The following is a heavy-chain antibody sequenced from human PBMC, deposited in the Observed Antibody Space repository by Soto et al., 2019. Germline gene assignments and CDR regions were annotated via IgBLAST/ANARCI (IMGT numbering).Heavy chain of an antibody. CDR1: EFTFSDYY. J-gene: IGHJ6*02. CDR2: ISGSGTTT. Sequence: QVQLVESGGGLVKPGGSLRLSCTTSEFTFSDYYMTWIRQAPGKGLEWVSYISGSGTTTYYADSVKGRFTISRDNAKNSLYLHMDSLRAEDTAVYYCARGGHARRVDVWGQGTTVTVSS. V-gene: IGHV3-11*01. CDR3: ARGGHARRVDV.